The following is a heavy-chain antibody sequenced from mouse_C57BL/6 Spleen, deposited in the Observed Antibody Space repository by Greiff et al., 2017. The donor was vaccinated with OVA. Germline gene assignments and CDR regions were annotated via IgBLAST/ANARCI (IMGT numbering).Heavy chain of an antibody. V-gene: IGHV1-55*01. CDR1: GYTFTSYW. CDR2: IYPGSGST. J-gene: IGHJ2*01. Sequence: VQLQQPGAELVKPGASVKMSCKASGYTFTSYWITWVKQRPGQGLEWIGDIYPGSGSTNYNEKFKSKATLTVDTSSSTAYMQLSSLTSEDSAVYYCARGDSSGLQFDYWGQGTTLTVSS. CDR3: ARGDSSGLQFDY. D-gene: IGHD3-2*02.